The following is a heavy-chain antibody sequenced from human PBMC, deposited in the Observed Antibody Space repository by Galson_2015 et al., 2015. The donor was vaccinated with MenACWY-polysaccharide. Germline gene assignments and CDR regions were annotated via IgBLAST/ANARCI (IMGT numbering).Heavy chain of an antibody. J-gene: IGHJ3*01. V-gene: IGHV3-33*01. Sequence: SLRLSCAASTVTFRGSGMHWVRQAPGKGLEWVAVIQYDAVYKQYLDSVKGRFSVSRDNSKSTLYLEMNNLRTEDTAVYYCAREGSRIVFHAFVVWGQGTMVIVSS. CDR1: TVTFRGSG. D-gene: IGHD2-15*01. CDR3: AREGSRIVFHAFVV. CDR2: IQYDAVYK.